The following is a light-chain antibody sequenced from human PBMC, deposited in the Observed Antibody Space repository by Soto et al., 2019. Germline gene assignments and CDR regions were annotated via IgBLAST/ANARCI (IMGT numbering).Light chain of an antibody. V-gene: IGKV1-5*01. Sequence: DIQMTQSPSTLSASVGDRVTITCRASQTITRWMAWYQQKPGKAPKLLIYDAYTLESGVQSRFSGSRSGTDFALTIRSLQREDFATYYCKQTDTFPRTFGQGTKVDIK. CDR3: KQTDTFPRT. J-gene: IGKJ1*01. CDR2: DAY. CDR1: QTITRW.